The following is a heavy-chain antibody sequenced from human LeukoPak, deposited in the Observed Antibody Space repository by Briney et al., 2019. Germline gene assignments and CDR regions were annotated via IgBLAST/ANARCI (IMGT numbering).Heavy chain of an antibody. CDR2: FAPEEGET. V-gene: IGHV1-24*01. D-gene: IGHD2/OR15-2a*01. J-gene: IGHJ4*02. CDR3: ATSGPYANTHPPMLR. Sequence: ASVKVSCKVSGYSLSEFSMHWVRQAPGKGLEWMGGFAPEEGETRYAQKFQGRVAMTEDTSTGTAYMELNSLRSEDTALYFCATSGPYANTHPPMLRWGQGTLVTVSS. CDR1: GYSLSEFS.